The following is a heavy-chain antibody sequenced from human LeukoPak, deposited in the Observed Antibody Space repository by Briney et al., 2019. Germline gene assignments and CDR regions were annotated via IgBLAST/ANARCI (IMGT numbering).Heavy chain of an antibody. V-gene: IGHV3-15*01. Sequence: GGSLRLSCAASGFTFSNVWMSWVRQAPGKGLEWVGRIKSKVDGVTSDYASPVKGRFTMSRDDSKNMLYLQMSSLRTEGTAVYYCTTDSYYDILTGNLFDYWGQGTLVTVSS. CDR1: GFTFSNVW. CDR2: IKSKVDGVTS. D-gene: IGHD3-9*01. CDR3: TTDSYYDILTGNLFDY. J-gene: IGHJ4*02.